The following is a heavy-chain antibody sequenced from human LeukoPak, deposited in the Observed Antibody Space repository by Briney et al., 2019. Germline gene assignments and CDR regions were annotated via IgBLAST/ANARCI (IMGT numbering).Heavy chain of an antibody. D-gene: IGHD3-22*01. J-gene: IGHJ4*02. CDR1: GGNFSSYT. V-gene: IGHV1-69*02. Sequence: SVKVSCKASGGNFSSYTISWVRQAPGQGLEWMGRIITILVIADYAPKFPGRVTITSDKSTSTAYMELSSLRSEGTAVYYFARAAYYYDGRGYYFDYWGQGTLVTVSS. CDR2: IITILVIA. CDR3: ARAAYYYDGRGYYFDY.